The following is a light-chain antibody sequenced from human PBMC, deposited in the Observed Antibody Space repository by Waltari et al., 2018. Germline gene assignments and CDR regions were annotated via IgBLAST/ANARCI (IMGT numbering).Light chain of an antibody. CDR3: QQTSSTPST. V-gene: IGKV1-39*01. CDR2: AAS. J-gene: IGKJ4*01. CDR1: QSIRSY. Sequence: DIQMTQSPSSLSASVGDRVTITCRASQSIRSYLNWYQQRTGQAPKLLIYAASSLRSGVPSRFSGSGSGTDFTLTITSLQPEDFATYHCQQTSSTPSTFGGGTKVEIK.